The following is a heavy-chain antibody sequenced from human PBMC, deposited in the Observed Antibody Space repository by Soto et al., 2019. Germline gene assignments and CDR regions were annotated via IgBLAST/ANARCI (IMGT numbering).Heavy chain of an antibody. J-gene: IGHJ6*02. CDR1: GFTFYTYG. Sequence: GGSLRLSCAASGFTFYTYGMHWVRQVPGKGLQWVAVIWYDGGTKYYADSVRGRFTVSRDNSKNTMYLQMNSLRDEDTAVYYCARIDCTGNNCNPYYHYGMDVWGQGTTVTVSS. V-gene: IGHV3-33*01. CDR3: ARIDCTGNNCNPYYHYGMDV. D-gene: IGHD2-8*02. CDR2: IWYDGGTK.